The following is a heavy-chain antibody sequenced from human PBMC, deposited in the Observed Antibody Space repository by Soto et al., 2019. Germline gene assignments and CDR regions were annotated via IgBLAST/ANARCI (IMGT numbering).Heavy chain of an antibody. CDR2: ISYDGSNK. Sequence: QVQLVESGGGVVQPGRSLRLSCAASGFTFSSYAMHWVRQAPGKGLEWVAVISYDGSNKYYADSLKGRFTISRDNSKNTLYLQMNRLRAEDTAVYYCARYTCTTGTRYGMDVWGQGTTVTVSS. D-gene: IGHD1-1*01. CDR3: ARYTCTTGTRYGMDV. V-gene: IGHV3-30-3*01. CDR1: GFTFSSYA. J-gene: IGHJ6*02.